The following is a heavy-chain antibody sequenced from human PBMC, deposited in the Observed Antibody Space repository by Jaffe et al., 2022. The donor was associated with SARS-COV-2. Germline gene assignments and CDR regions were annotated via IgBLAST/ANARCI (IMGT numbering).Heavy chain of an antibody. Sequence: EVQLVESGGGLVQPGGSLRLSCAASGFTFSSYWMSWVRQAPGKGLEWVANIKQDGSEKYYVDSVKGRFTISRDNAKNSLYLQMNSLRAEDTAVYYCARGSYSSGWYRGEEYFDYWGQGTLVTVSS. D-gene: IGHD6-19*01. CDR3: ARGSYSSGWYRGEEYFDY. CDR1: GFTFSSYW. J-gene: IGHJ4*02. V-gene: IGHV3-7*01. CDR2: IKQDGSEK.